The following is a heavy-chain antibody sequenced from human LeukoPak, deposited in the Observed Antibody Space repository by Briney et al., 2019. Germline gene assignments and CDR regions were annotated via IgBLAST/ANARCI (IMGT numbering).Heavy chain of an antibody. D-gene: IGHD3-22*01. J-gene: IGHJ4*02. CDR2: IYHSGST. Sequence: SETLSLTCTVSGYSISSGYYWGWIRQPPGKGLEWIGSIYHSGSTYYNPSLKSRVTISVDTSKNQFSLKLSSVTAADTAVYYCAREGYYFDSSDYPIVTSYWGQGTLVTVSS. CDR1: GYSISSGYY. CDR3: AREGYYFDSSDYPIVTSY. V-gene: IGHV4-38-2*02.